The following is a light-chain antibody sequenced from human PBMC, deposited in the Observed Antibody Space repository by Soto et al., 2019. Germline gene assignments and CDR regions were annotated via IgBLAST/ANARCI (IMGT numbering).Light chain of an antibody. Sequence: EMVITQSPATLSVSPGGRATLSCRSSQSVSSNLAWYQQKPGQAPRLLIYGASTRATGIPARFSGSGSGTEFTLTISSLQSEDFAVYYCQQYNNWPPWTFGQGTKVDIK. V-gene: IGKV3-15*01. CDR2: GAS. CDR3: QQYNNWPPWT. CDR1: QSVSSN. J-gene: IGKJ1*01.